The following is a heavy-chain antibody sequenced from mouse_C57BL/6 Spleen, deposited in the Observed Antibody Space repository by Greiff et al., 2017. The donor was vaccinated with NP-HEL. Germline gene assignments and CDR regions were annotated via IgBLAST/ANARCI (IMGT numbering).Heavy chain of an antibody. CDR1: GYTFTSYW. CDR2: IDPSDSYT. Sequence: QVQLQQPGAELVMPGASVKLSCKASGYTFTSYWRHWVKQRPGQGLEWIGEIDPSDSYTNYNQKFKGKSTLTVDKSSSTAYMQLSSLTSEDSAVYYCARSRSLAYWGQGTLVTVSA. CDR3: ARSRSLAY. J-gene: IGHJ3*01. V-gene: IGHV1-69*01.